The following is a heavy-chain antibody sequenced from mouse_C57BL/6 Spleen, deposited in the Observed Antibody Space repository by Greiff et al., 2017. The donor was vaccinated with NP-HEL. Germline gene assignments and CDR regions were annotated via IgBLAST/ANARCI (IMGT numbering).Heavy chain of an antibody. D-gene: IGHD2-3*01. CDR3: ARSDGYSYWYFDV. J-gene: IGHJ1*03. Sequence: EVKVVESGPGLAKPSQTLSLTCSVTGYSITSDYWNWIRKFPGNKLEYMGYISYSGSTYYNPSLKSRISITRDTSKNQYYLQLNSVTTEDTATYYCARSDGYSYWYFDVWGTGATVTVSS. CDR2: ISYSGST. CDR1: GYSITSDY. V-gene: IGHV3-8*01.